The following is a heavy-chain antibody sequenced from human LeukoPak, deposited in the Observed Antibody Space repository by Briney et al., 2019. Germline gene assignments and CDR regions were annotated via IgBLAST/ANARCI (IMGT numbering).Heavy chain of an antibody. D-gene: IGHD4-17*01. V-gene: IGHV3-48*03. J-gene: IGHJ4*02. CDR1: GFTFSSYE. Sequence: GGSRRPSWAASGFTFSSYEMNWVRQAPGKGLEWVSYISSSGSTIYYADSVKGRFTISRDNAKNSLYLQMNSLRAEDTAVYYCARDPSYGDYADYWGQGTLVTVSS. CDR2: ISSSGSTI. CDR3: ARDPSYGDYADY.